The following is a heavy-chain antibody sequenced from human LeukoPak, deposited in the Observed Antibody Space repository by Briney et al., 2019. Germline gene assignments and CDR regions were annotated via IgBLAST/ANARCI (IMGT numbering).Heavy chain of an antibody. CDR3: ARGITMIVVVSPGFDY. Sequence: SSETLSLTCTVSGGSTSSSSYYWGWIRQPPGKGLEWIGRIYTSGSTNYNPSLKSRVTMSVDTSKNQFSLKLSSVTAADTAVYYCARGITMIVVVSPGFDYWGQGTLVTVSS. CDR1: GGSTSSSSYY. CDR2: IYTSGST. V-gene: IGHV4-39*07. J-gene: IGHJ4*02. D-gene: IGHD3-22*01.